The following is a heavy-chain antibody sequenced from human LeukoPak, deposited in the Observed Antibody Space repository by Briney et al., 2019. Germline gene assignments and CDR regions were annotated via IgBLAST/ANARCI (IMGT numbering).Heavy chain of an antibody. J-gene: IGHJ6*03. Sequence: GGSLRLSCAASGFTFSNYEMNWVRQAPGKGLEWVSYISTSGSTIYYADSMKGRFTISRENAKNSLYLQMNSLRAEDTAVYYCASTTRGGTYYYYMDVWGKGTTVTISS. D-gene: IGHD1-1*01. CDR1: GFTFSNYE. V-gene: IGHV3-48*03. CDR3: ASTTRGGTYYYYMDV. CDR2: ISTSGSTI.